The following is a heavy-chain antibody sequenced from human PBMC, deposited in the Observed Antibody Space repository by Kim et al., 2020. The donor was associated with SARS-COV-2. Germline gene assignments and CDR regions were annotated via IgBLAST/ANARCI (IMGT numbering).Heavy chain of an antibody. V-gene: IGHV5-51*01. J-gene: IGHJ5*02. CDR1: GYSFTSYW. D-gene: IGHD3-22*01. CDR2: IYPGDSDT. CDR3: ARGKLITMIVGDPLGWFDP. Sequence: GESLKISCKGSGYSFTSYWIGWVRQMPGKGLEWMGIIYPGDSDTRYSPSFQGQVTISADKSISTAYLQWSSLKASDTAMYYCARGKLITMIVGDPLGWFDPWGQGTLVTVSS.